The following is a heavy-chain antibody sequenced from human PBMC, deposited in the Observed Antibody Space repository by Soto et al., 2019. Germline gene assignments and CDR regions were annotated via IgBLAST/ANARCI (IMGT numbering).Heavy chain of an antibody. D-gene: IGHD6-19*01. J-gene: IGHJ6*03. Sequence: GASVKVSCKASGYTFTSYDINWVRQATGQGLEWMGWMNPNSGNTGYAQKFQGRVTMTRNTSISTAYMELSSLRSEDTAVYYCARGPKTSGHYYYYMDVWGKGTTVTVSS. CDR3: ARGPKTSGHYYYYMDV. CDR2: MNPNSGNT. CDR1: GYTFTSYD. V-gene: IGHV1-8*01.